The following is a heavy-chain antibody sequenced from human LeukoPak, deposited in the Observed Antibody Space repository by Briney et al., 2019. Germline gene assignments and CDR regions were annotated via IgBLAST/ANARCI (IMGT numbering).Heavy chain of an antibody. J-gene: IGHJ3*02. D-gene: IGHD6-13*01. Sequence: SETLSLTCTVSGGSISSGGYYWSWIRQHPGKGLEWIGYIYYSGSTYYNPSLKSRVTISVDTSKNQFSLKLTSVTAADTAVYYCARVAADSHDAFDIWGQGTKVTVSS. V-gene: IGHV4-31*03. CDR2: IYYSGST. CDR3: ARVAADSHDAFDI. CDR1: GGSISSGGYY.